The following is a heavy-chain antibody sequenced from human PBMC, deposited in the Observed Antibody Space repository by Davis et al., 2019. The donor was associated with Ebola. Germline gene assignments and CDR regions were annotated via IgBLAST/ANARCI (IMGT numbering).Heavy chain of an antibody. CDR1: GYTFTGYY. D-gene: IGHD3-22*01. V-gene: IGHV1-2*02. J-gene: IGHJ1*01. CDR2: INPNSGGT. CDR3: ARDQEDTMTEGLQH. Sequence: ASVKVSCKASGYTFTGYYMHWVRQAPGQGLEWMGWINPNSGGTNYAQKFQGRVTMTRDTSISTAYMELSRLRSDDTAVYYCARDQEDTMTEGLQHWGQGTLVTVSS.